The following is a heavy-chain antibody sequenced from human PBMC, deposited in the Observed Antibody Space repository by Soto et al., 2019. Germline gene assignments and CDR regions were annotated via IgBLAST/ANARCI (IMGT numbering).Heavy chain of an antibody. Sequence: GGSLRLSCAASGFTFSSYDMHWVRQATGKGLEWVSAIGTAGRTRYALSVTGRFTISRDNSKNTLYLQMRSLRAEDAAAYYCVKWHTSNFDSLPFTGFDFWGQGTQVTVSS. CDR3: VKWHTSNFDSLPFTGFDF. V-gene: IGHV3-13*01. CDR2: IGTAGRT. CDR1: GFTFSSYD. J-gene: IGHJ4*02. D-gene: IGHD3-22*01.